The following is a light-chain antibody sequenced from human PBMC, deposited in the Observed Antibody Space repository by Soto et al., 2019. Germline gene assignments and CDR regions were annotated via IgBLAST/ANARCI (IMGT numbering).Light chain of an antibody. CDR1: SGDIGSYNL. CDR2: EGN. J-gene: IGLJ1*01. Sequence: QSALTQPASVSGSPGQSITISCTGTSGDIGSYNLVSWYQQYPGKAPKLMIYEGNKRPSGVSNRFSGSKSGNTASLTISGLPAADEADYYCCSYAGTTTFVFGTGTKLTVL. CDR3: CSYAGTTTFV. V-gene: IGLV2-23*03.